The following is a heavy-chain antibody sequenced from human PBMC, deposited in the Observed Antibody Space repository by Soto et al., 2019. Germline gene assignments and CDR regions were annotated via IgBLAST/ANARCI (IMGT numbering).Heavy chain of an antibody. CDR2: IIPIFGTA. J-gene: IGHJ5*02. D-gene: IGHD2-15*01. CDR1: GGTFSSYA. Sequence: SVKVSCKASGGTFSSYAISWVRPAPGQGLEWMGGIIPIFGTANYAQKFQGRVTITADESTSTAYMELSSLRSEDTAVYYCTRVSCTGGSYNWFDPWGQGTLVTVSS. CDR3: TRVSCTGGSYNWFDP. V-gene: IGHV1-69*13.